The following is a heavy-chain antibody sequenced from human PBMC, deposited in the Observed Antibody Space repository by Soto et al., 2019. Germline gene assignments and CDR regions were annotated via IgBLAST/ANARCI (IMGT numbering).Heavy chain of an antibody. J-gene: IGHJ4*02. Sequence: QPVGSLRLSCAASGFSVSSNYMTWVRQAPGKGLGWVSVIYSGGSTYYADSVKGRFTISRDISQNTVYLQMNRLRVEDTAVYYCARGAAVGATSYYFDYWGQGTLVTVSS. CDR1: GFSVSSNY. D-gene: IGHD1-26*01. CDR2: IYSGGST. V-gene: IGHV3-53*01. CDR3: ARGAAVGATSYYFDY.